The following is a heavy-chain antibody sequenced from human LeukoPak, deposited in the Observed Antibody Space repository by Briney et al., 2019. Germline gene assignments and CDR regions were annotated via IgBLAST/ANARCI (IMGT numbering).Heavy chain of an antibody. J-gene: IGHJ4*02. V-gene: IGHV3-48*01. CDR3: ARVSYDSSGYYYFDY. CDR2: ISSSSSTI. D-gene: IGHD3-22*01. Sequence: PGGSLRLSCAASGFTFSSYGMTWVRQAPGKGLEWVSYISSSSSTIYYADSVKGRFTISRDNAKNSLYLQMNSLRAEDTAVYYCARVSYDSSGYYYFDYWGQGTLVTVSS. CDR1: GFTFSSYG.